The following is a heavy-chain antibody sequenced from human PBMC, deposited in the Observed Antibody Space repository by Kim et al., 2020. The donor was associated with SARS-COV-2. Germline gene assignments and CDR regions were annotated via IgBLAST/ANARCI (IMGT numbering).Heavy chain of an antibody. CDR2: ISGYNDNT. D-gene: IGHD3-16*01. V-gene: IGHV1-18*01. Sequence: ASVKVSCKASGYTFTSYGITWVRQAPGQGLEWLGWISGYNDNTKYAQKLQGRVTMTTDTSTSTAYMELRSLRSDDTAVYYCARWGMLLRDWYFDRWGRGTLVTVSS. CDR1: GYTFTSYG. CDR3: ARWGMLLRDWYFDR. J-gene: IGHJ2*01.